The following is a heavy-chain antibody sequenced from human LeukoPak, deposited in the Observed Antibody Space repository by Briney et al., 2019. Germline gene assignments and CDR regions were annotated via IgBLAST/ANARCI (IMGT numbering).Heavy chain of an antibody. CDR1: GYTFTGYY. V-gene: IGHV1-2*06. D-gene: IGHD3-10*01. CDR2: INPNSGGT. J-gene: IGHJ4*02. Sequence: ASVKVSCKASGYTFTGYYMHWVRQAPGQGLEWMGRINPNSGGTNYAQKCQGRVTMTRDTSLSTAYMELSRLRSDDTAVYYCARELITMVRGVTPFDYWGQGTLVTVSS. CDR3: ARELITMVRGVTPFDY.